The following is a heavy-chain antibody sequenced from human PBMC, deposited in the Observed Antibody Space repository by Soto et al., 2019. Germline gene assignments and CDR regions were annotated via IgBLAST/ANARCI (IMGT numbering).Heavy chain of an antibody. V-gene: IGHV4-39*01. CDR3: ARRGGYRAYWYFDL. CDR2: IYYSGST. CDR1: GGSISSSSYY. Sequence: QLQLQESGPGLVKPSETLSLTCTVSGGSISSSSYYWGWIRQPPGKGLEWIGSIYYSGSTYYNPSLKSRVTISVDTSKNQFSLKLSSVTAADTAVYYCARRGGYRAYWYFDLWGRGTLVTVSS. J-gene: IGHJ2*01. D-gene: IGHD1-1*01.